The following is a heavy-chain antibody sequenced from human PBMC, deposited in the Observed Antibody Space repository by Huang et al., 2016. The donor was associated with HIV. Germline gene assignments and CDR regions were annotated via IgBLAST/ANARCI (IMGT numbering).Heavy chain of an antibody. CDR3: ARGVGNSNRGFDI. V-gene: IGHV1-69*13. CDR2: IIPVHVTT. CDR1: GGTVSSFS. J-gene: IGHJ4*02. D-gene: IGHD5-18*01. Sequence: QVQLVQSGAEIKKSGSSVKVSCKASGGTVSSFSFTWVRQAPGHGLGWMGGIIPVHVTTDLATKFRGRVTVTADESTNTAFMELSGLTSQDTAVYYCARGVGNSNRGFDIWGQGTLVTVS.